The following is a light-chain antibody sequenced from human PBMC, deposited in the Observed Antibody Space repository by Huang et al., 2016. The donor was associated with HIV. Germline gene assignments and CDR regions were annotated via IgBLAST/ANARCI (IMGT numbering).Light chain of an antibody. CDR2: SAS. CDR3: QQSYSALSS. Sequence: IQMTQSPTSLSASIGDRASIACRASQHINTYLNWYQQKPGKAPKLLIASASTLHSGVPWRFSGSCSGTDVTLTIRGLQLDDFATYYCQQSYSALSSFGPGTRL. CDR1: QHINTY. V-gene: IGKV1-39*01. J-gene: IGKJ5*01.